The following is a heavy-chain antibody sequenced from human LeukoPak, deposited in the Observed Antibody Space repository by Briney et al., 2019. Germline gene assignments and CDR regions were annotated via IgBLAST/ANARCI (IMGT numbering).Heavy chain of an antibody. CDR2: IKSKTDGGTT. Sequence: GGSLRLSCAASGFTFSNAWMSWVRQAPGKGLEWVGRIKSKTDGGTTDYAAPVKGRFTISRDDSKNTLYLQMNSLRAEDTAVYSCARAVAAADSYWGRGTLVTVSS. J-gene: IGHJ4*02. CDR3: ARAVAAADSY. CDR1: GFTFSNAW. V-gene: IGHV3-15*01. D-gene: IGHD6-13*01.